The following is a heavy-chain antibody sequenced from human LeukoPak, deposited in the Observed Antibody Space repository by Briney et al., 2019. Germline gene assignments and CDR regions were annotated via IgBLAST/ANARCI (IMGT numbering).Heavy chain of an antibody. CDR3: ARGSYYDSGGRRVSDAFDI. Sequence: SETLSLTCTVSGGSISSYYWSWLRQPPGKGLEWIGYIYYSGSTNYNPSLKSRVTISVDTSKNQFSLKLSSVTAADTAVYYCARGSYYDSGGRRVSDAFDIWGQGTMVTVSS. CDR2: IYYSGST. J-gene: IGHJ3*02. CDR1: GGSISSYY. V-gene: IGHV4-59*01. D-gene: IGHD3-22*01.